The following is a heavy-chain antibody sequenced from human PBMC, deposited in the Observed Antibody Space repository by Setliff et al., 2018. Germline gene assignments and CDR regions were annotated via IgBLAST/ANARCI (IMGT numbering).Heavy chain of an antibody. Sequence: GGSLRLSCLASGFSFSNTKMSWIRQAPGKGLEWVGRIKSAADGGTIEYAAAVNGRFTVSRDDSKNTLFLQMNSPKTEDTALYYCTTKLSGYCSSISCYPKAGYYYMDVWGKGTTVTVSS. J-gene: IGHJ6*03. CDR1: GFSFSNTK. V-gene: IGHV3-15*01. CDR2: IKSAADGGTI. CDR3: TTKLSGYCSSISCYPKAGYYYMDV. D-gene: IGHD2-2*01.